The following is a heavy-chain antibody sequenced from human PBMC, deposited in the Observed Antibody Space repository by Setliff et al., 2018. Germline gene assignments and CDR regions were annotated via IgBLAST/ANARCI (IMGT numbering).Heavy chain of an antibody. CDR2: IHYSGNT. V-gene: IGHV4-39*01. CDR3: ARTGTYRYFDY. Sequence: ETLSLTCTVSGFSINSGTHFWGWIRQPPGKGLEWIGRIHYSGNTYYNASLKSRVIISVDTAQNQFSLSLSSVTAADTAVYYCARTGTYRYFDYWGQGTLVTVSS. D-gene: IGHD1-1*01. J-gene: IGHJ4*02. CDR1: GFSINSGTHF.